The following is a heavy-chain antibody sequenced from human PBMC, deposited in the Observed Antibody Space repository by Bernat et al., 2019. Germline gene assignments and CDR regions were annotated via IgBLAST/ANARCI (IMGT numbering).Heavy chain of an antibody. V-gene: IGHV4-59*01. CDR1: GGSISSYY. J-gene: IGHJ4*02. D-gene: IGHD6-19*01. CDR3: ARAPGIYSSGWYYFDY. CDR2: IYYSGST. Sequence: QVQLQESGPGLVKPSETLSLTCTVSGGSISSYYWSWIRQPPGKGLEWIGYIYYSGSTNYNPSLKSRVTISADTSKNQFSLKLSSVTAADTAVYYCARAPGIYSSGWYYFDYWGQGTLVTVSS.